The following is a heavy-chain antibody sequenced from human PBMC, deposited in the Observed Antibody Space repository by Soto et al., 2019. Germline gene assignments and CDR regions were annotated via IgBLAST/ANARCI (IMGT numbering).Heavy chain of an antibody. D-gene: IGHD3-10*01. CDR2: IYHSGST. CDR3: ARGGGNYYYYGMDV. J-gene: IGHJ6*02. CDR1: GGSISSGGYS. Sequence: SETLSLTCAVSGGSISSGGYSWSWIRQPPGKGLEWIGYIYHSGSTYYNPSLKSRVTISVDRSKNQFSLKLSSVTAADTAVYYCARGGGNYYYYGMDVWGQGTTITVSS. V-gene: IGHV4-30-2*01.